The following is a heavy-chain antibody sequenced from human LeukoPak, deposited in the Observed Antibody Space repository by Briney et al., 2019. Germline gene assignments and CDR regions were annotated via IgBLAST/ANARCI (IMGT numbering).Heavy chain of an antibody. Sequence: PGRSLRLSCAASGFTFSSYGMHWVRQAPGKGLEWVAVISYDGSNKYYADSVKGRFTISRDNSKNTLYLQMNSLRAEDTAVYYCARVGGIAAAGTPPYYYYYYGMDVWGKGTTVTVSS. J-gene: IGHJ6*04. V-gene: IGHV3-30*03. CDR1: GFTFSSYG. D-gene: IGHD6-13*01. CDR3: ARVGGIAAAGTPPYYYYYYGMDV. CDR2: ISYDGSNK.